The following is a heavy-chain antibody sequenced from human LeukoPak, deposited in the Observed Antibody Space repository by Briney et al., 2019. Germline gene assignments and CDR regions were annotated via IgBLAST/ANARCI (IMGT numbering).Heavy chain of an antibody. CDR1: GFTFSSYA. V-gene: IGHV3-23*01. J-gene: IGHJ4*02. CDR2: ISGSGGST. Sequence: GGSLRLSCAASGFTFSSYAMSWVRQAPGKGLEWVSAISGSGGSTYYADSVKGRFTISRDNSKNTLYLQMNSLRAEDTAVYYCAKGSPDGTPTIFGVVGVDYWGQGTLVTVSS. D-gene: IGHD3-3*01. CDR3: AKGSPDGTPTIFGVVGVDY.